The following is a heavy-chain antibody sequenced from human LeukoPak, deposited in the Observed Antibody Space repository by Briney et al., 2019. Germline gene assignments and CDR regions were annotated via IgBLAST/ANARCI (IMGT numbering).Heavy chain of an antibody. V-gene: IGHV3-23*01. Sequence: GGSLRLSCAASGFTFDDYAMHWVRQAPGKGLEWVSAISDSGGSTYYADSVKGRFTISRDNSKNTLYLQMDSLRAEDTAVYYCAKDESGGSSRDYFDYWGQGTLVTVSS. D-gene: IGHD2-15*01. J-gene: IGHJ4*02. CDR2: ISDSGGST. CDR3: AKDESGGSSRDYFDY. CDR1: GFTFDDYA.